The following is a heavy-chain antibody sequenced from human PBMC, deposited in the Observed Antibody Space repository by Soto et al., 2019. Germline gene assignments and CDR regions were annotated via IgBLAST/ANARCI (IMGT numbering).Heavy chain of an antibody. CDR3: AKYLRDTNPYTKRKEASDI. CDR2: IAYDGSDT. CDR1: GFTFSRYG. J-gene: IGHJ3*02. V-gene: IGHV3-30*18. D-gene: IGHD3-16*02. Sequence: QVHLVESGGGVVQPGRSLRLYCAASGFTFSRYGMHWVRQAPGKGLEWVAFIAYDGSDTYYADSVRGRFTISRDSSKNTLYLQMDSLRDDDTAVYFCAKYLRDTNPYTKRKEASDIWGHGTMVTVSS.